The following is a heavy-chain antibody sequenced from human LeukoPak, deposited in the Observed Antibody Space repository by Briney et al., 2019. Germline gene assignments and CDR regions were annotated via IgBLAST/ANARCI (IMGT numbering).Heavy chain of an antibody. CDR2: INHSGST. V-gene: IGHV4-34*01. CDR1: GGSFSGYY. CDR3: ARSIAAAGSFDY. D-gene: IGHD6-13*01. J-gene: IGHJ4*02. Sequence: PSETLSLTCAVYGGSFSGYYWSWIRQPPGKGLEWIGEINHSGSTNYNPSLKSRVTMSVDTSKNQFSLKLSSVTAADTAVYYCARSIAAAGSFDYWGQGTLVTVSS.